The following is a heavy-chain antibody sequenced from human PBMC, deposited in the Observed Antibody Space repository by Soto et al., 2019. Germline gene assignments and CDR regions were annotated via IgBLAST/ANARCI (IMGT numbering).Heavy chain of an antibody. Sequence: SVKVSCKASGGTFSSYAISWVRQAPGQGLEWMGGIIPIFGTANYAQKFQGRVTITADESTSTAYMELSSLRSEDTAVYYCATEWRMVEPGYYYYGMDVWGQGTTVTVSS. CDR1: GGTFSSYA. J-gene: IGHJ6*02. D-gene: IGHD2-15*01. CDR2: IIPIFGTA. V-gene: IGHV1-69*13. CDR3: ATEWRMVEPGYYYYGMDV.